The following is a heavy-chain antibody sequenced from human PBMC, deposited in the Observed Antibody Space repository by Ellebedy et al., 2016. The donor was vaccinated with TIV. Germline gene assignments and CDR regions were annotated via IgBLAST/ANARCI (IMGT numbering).Heavy chain of an antibody. CDR2: INQDGSDK. V-gene: IGHV3-7*01. CDR1: GFSFRSYW. J-gene: IGHJ3*02. CDR3: ATDGSYGDYVFPRHAFEM. Sequence: GGSLRLSCGGSGFSFRSYWMTWVRQAPGKGLEWVANINQDGSDKYYVDSVKGRFTISRDNAKNSLYLQMNSLRVEDTAVYYCATDGSYGDYVFPRHAFEMWGQGTMVTVSS. D-gene: IGHD4-17*01.